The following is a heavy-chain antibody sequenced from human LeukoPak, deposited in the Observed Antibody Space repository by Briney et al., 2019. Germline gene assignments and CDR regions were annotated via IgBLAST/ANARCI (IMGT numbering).Heavy chain of an antibody. CDR1: GFTFKNYW. V-gene: IGHV3-7*01. J-gene: IGHJ4*02. D-gene: IGHD7-27*01. CDR2: IKPDGSDS. CDR3: ARDNNWGFDY. Sequence: GGSLRLSCEVSGFTFKNYWMSWVRQAPGKGLEWVANIKPDGSDSYHADSVKGRFSLSRDNTKNSMYLQMNSLRAEDTAVYYCARDNNWGFDYWGQGALVTVSS.